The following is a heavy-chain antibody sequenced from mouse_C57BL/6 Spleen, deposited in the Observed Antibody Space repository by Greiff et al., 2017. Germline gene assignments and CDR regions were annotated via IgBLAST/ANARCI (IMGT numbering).Heavy chain of an antibody. CDR2: IYPRSGNT. Sequence: QVQLQQSGAELARPGASVKLSCKASGYTFTSYGISWVKQRTGQGLEWIGEIYPRSGNTYYTEKFKGKAKLTADKSSSPAYMEFRSLTSEDSAVYSCARWAYSNYDYWGQGTTLTVSS. J-gene: IGHJ2*01. CDR3: ARWAYSNYDY. CDR1: GYTFTSYG. D-gene: IGHD2-5*01. V-gene: IGHV1-81*01.